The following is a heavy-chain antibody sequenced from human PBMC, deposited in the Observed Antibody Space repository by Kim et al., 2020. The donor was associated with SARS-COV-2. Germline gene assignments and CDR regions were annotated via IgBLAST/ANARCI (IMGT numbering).Heavy chain of an antibody. CDR3: VREAGGGYGLDV. Sequence: ASVKVSCKASGYILTDYFLHWVRQAPGQGLEWMGWINTGNGGTKYGQRFQGWVTMTRDTSTNTAYMELNSLKSDDTAVYYCVREAGGGYGLDVWGQGTTV. CDR1: GYILTDYF. V-gene: IGHV1-2*04. D-gene: IGHD3-16*01. J-gene: IGHJ6*02. CDR2: INTGNGGT.